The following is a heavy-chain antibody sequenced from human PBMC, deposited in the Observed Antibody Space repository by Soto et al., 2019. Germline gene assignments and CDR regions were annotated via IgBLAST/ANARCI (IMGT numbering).Heavy chain of an antibody. CDR2: IFRSGNT. V-gene: IGHV4-4*02. CDR1: GGSISTGNW. J-gene: IGHJ4*02. Sequence: SETLSLTCTVSGGSISTGNWWTWVRQSPEKGMEWIGEIFRSGNTYYNPSFKSRVTISVDNSNNQFSLRLNSVTAADTAVYYCARIGTVSLDFWGPGTLVTVSS. D-gene: IGHD4-17*01. CDR3: ARIGTVSLDF.